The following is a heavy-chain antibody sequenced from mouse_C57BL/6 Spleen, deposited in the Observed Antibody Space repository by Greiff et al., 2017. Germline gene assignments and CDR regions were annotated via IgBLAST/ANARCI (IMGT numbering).Heavy chain of an antibody. CDR1: GYTFTSYW. V-gene: IGHV1-53*01. J-gene: IGHJ4*01. CDR3: ARSGEIYGRDAMDY. D-gene: IGHD1-1*01. Sequence: QVQLQQPGTELVKPGASVKLSCKASGYTFTSYWMHWVKQRPGQGLEWIGNINPSNGGTNYNEKFKSKATLTVNKSSSTAYMQLSSRTSEDSAVYYCARSGEIYGRDAMDYWGQGTSVTVSS. CDR2: INPSNGGT.